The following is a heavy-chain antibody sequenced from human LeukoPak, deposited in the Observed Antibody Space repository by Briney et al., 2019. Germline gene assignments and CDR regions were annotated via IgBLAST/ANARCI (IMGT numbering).Heavy chain of an antibody. CDR2: ISSSSSYI. J-gene: IGHJ6*02. CDR3: ARLLEGVYYYYGMDV. CDR1: GFTFSDYS. V-gene: IGHV3-21*01. Sequence: GGSLRLSCAASGFTFSDYSMNWVRQAPGEGLEWVSSISSSSSYIYYADSVKGRFTISRDNAKNSLYLQMNSLRAEDTAVYYCARLLEGVYYYYGMDVWGQGTTVTVSS. D-gene: IGHD1-1*01.